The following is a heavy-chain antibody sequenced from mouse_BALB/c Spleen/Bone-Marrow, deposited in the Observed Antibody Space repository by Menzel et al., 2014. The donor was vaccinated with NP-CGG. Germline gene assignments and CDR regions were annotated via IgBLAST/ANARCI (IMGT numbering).Heavy chain of an antibody. CDR2: IHPSNGRT. CDR3: ARGTARAMMDY. V-gene: IGHV1S81*02. CDR1: GYTFTSYW. Sequence: VQLQQSGTELVKPGASVKLSCKASGYTFTSYWIHWVKQRPGQGLEWIGEIHPSNGRTNYSEEFKTKATLTVDESSTTAHMQLRSLTSEDSAVYYCARGTARAMMDYWGQGTSVTVSS. D-gene: IGHD3-2*01. J-gene: IGHJ4*01.